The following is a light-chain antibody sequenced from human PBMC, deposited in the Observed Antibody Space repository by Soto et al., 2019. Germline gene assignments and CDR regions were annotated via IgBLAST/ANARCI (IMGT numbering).Light chain of an antibody. Sequence: QSVLTHPPSVSGSPGQSITISCTGTSSDIGNYDFVSWYQQVPRTAPKAMIYEVSSRPSGVSNRFSGSKSGNTASLTISGIQAEDEAYYYCSSYTTITSFILFGGGTKVTVL. CDR1: SSDIGNYDF. J-gene: IGLJ2*01. CDR2: EVS. V-gene: IGLV2-14*01. CDR3: SSYTTITSFIL.